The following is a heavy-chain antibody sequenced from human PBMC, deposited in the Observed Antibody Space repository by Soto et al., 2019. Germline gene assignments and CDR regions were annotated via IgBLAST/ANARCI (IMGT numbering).Heavy chain of an antibody. D-gene: IGHD3-10*01. CDR3: AREVDYYGSASYLDYYYYYMDV. J-gene: IGHJ6*03. CDR2: ISSSSSYI. V-gene: IGHV3-21*01. CDR1: GFTFSSYS. Sequence: EVQLVESGGGLVKPGGSLRLSCAASGFTFSSYSMNWVRQAQGKGLEWVSSISSSSSYIYYADSVKGRFTISRDNAKNSLYLQMNSLRAEDTAVYYCAREVDYYGSASYLDYYYYYMDVWGKGTTVTVSS.